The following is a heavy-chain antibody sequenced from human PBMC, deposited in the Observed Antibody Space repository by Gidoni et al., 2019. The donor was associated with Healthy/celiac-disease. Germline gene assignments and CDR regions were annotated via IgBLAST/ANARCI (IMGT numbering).Heavy chain of an antibody. CDR1: GGSFSGYY. CDR2: INHSGST. CDR3: ASSIAVAQGDY. V-gene: IGHV4-34*01. J-gene: IGHJ4*02. Sequence: QVQLQQWGAGLLKPSETLSLTCAVYGGSFSGYYWSWIRQPPGKGLEWIGEINHSGSTNYNPSLKSRGTISVDTSKNQFSLKLSSVTAADTAVYYCASSIAVAQGDYWGQGTLVTVSS. D-gene: IGHD6-19*01.